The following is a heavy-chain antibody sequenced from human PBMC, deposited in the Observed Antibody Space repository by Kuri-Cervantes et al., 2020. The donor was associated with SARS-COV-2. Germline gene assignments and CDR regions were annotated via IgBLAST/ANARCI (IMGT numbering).Heavy chain of an antibody. J-gene: IGHJ4*02. CDR3: ARVAGMVATTYFDY. D-gene: IGHD5-12*01. V-gene: IGHV4-30-4*08. CDR1: GGSISSGDYY. Sequence: SETLSLTCTVSGGSISSGDYYWSWIRQPPGKGLEWIGYIYYSGSTYYNPSLKSRVTISVDTSKNQFSLKLSSVTAADTAVYYCARVAGMVATTYFDYWGQGTLVTVSS. CDR2: IYYSGST.